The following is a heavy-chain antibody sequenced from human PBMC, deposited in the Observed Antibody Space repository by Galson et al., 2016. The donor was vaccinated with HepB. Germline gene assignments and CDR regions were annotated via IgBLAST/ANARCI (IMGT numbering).Heavy chain of an antibody. CDR1: GFTFSNYS. CDR2: ISSCSSYI. V-gene: IGHV3-21*01. CDR3: ARSEYSNNPLGDYYYMDV. J-gene: IGHJ6*03. D-gene: IGHD4-11*01. Sequence: SLRLSCAASGFTFSNYSMNWVRQAPGKGLEWVSSISSCSSYIYYADSVKGRFTISRDNAKNSLYLQMNSLRAEDTAVYYCARSEYSNNPLGDYYYMDVWGKGTTVTVSS.